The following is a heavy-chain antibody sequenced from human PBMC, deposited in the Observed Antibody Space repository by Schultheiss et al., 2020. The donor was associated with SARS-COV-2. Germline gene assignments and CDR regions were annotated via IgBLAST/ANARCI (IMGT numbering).Heavy chain of an antibody. CDR3: AREYVSYDFWSGYYTRLGFDY. CDR1: GYTFTASG. Sequence: ASVKVSCKASGYTFTASGISWVRQAPGQGLEWMGWINPNSGGTNYAQKFQGRVSMTRDTSISTAYMELSRLRSDDTAVYYCAREYVSYDFWSGYYTRLGFDYWGQVTLVTVSS. CDR2: INPNSGGT. V-gene: IGHV1-2*02. D-gene: IGHD3-3*01. J-gene: IGHJ4*02.